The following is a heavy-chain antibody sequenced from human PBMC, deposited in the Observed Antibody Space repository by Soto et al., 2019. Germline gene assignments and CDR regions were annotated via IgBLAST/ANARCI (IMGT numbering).Heavy chain of an antibody. Sequence: SETLSLTCTVSGDSISSYYWGWIRQPPGKGLEWIGSVYYSGSTHYNPSLKSRVTISADTSKNQVSLKVNSVTAADTAVYYCARDHPHSYGVYYFDYWGQGTPVTVSS. CDR1: GDSISSYY. D-gene: IGHD5-18*01. V-gene: IGHV4-59*01. CDR2: VYYSGST. CDR3: ARDHPHSYGVYYFDY. J-gene: IGHJ4*02.